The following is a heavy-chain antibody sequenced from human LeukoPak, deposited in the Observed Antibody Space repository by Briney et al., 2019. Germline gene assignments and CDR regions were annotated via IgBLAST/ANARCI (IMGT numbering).Heavy chain of an antibody. V-gene: IGHV4-34*01. CDR2: INHSGST. J-gene: IGHJ4*02. CDR1: GGSFSGYY. D-gene: IGHD3-10*01. CDR3: ARNYGSGSYDLPLSLDY. Sequence: SETLSLTCAVYGGSFSGYYWSWIRQPPGKGLEWIGEINHSGSTNYNPSLKSRVTISVDTSKNQFSLKLSSVTAADTAVYYCARNYGSGSYDLPLSLDYWGQGTLVTVSS.